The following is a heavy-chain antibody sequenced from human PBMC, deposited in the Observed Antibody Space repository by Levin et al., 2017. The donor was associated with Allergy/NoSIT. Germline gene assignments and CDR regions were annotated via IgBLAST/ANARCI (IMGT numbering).Heavy chain of an antibody. D-gene: IGHD3-16*01. CDR3: PNHHPNYVYVWGPDACDT. CDR2: IYYSGST. Sequence: SETLSLTCTVSGGSISSFYWSWIRQPPGKNLEWIGYIYYSGSTYYNPSLKSRVTISVDTSKNQFPLSLRSLTAAAPAVFSFPNHHPNYVYVWGPDACDTWGQGTLVTVSS. V-gene: IGHV4-59*08. CDR1: GGSISSFY. J-gene: IGHJ5*02.